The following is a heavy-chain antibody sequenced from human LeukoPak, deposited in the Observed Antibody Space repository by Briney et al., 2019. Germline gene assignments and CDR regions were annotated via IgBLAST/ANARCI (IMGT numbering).Heavy chain of an antibody. Sequence: SVKVSCKASGGTFSSYAISWVRQAPGRGLEWMGRIIPILGIANYAQKFQGRVTITADKSTSTAYMELSSLRSEDTAVYYCARDGVDTAMVFYYYYGMDVWGQGTTVTVSS. CDR1: GGTFSSYA. V-gene: IGHV1-69*04. D-gene: IGHD5-18*01. J-gene: IGHJ6*02. CDR3: ARDGVDTAMVFYYYYGMDV. CDR2: IIPILGIA.